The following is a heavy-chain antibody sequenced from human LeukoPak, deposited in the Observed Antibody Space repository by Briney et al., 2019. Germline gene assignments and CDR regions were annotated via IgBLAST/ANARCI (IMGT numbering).Heavy chain of an antibody. Sequence: SETLSLTCTVSGDSITRNYWSWIRQPAGKGLEWIGRIYNSGNTNYSPSLESRVTMSTDTSKNQFSLKLTSVTAADTAVYYCASQENGSGSYSNDYWGQGTLVTVSS. V-gene: IGHV4-4*07. CDR2: IYNSGNT. CDR1: GDSITRNY. J-gene: IGHJ4*02. CDR3: ASQENGSGSYSNDY. D-gene: IGHD3-10*01.